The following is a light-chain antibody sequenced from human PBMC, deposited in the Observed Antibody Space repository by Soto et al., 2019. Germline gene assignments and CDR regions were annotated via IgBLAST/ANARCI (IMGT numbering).Light chain of an antibody. CDR1: QSVNYY. CDR3: QQRANWPLT. J-gene: IGKJ4*01. V-gene: IGKV3-11*01. CDR2: DAS. Sequence: EIVLTQSPATLSLSPGERATLSCRASQSVNYYLAWYQQKPGQAPRLLIYDASNRATGIPARFSGSGSGTDFTLTISSLEPEDFALYYCQQRANWPLTFGGGTKVLIK.